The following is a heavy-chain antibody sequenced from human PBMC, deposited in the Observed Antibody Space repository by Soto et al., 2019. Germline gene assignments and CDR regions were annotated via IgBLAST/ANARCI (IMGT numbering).Heavy chain of an antibody. CDR1: GFTLSSYS. Sequence: EVQLVESGGGLVKPGGSLRLSCVASGFTLSSYSMNWVRQAPGKGLEWVSSISSSSSYISYADSVRGRFTISGDNAKNSLYLQVNSLRAEDTAVYYCARHRRSPAEYYFDSWGQGTLVTVSS. CDR3: ARHRRSPAEYYFDS. V-gene: IGHV3-21*01. D-gene: IGHD1-26*01. CDR2: ISSSSSYI. J-gene: IGHJ4*02.